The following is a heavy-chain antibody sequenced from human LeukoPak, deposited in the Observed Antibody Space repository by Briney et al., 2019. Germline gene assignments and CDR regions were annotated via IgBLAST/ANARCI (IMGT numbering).Heavy chain of an antibody. Sequence: SGTLSLTCAVSGDSISSGDYYWSWIRQPPGKGLEWIGEINHSGSTNYNPSLKSRVTISVDTSKNQFSLKLSSVTAADTAVYYCARALTTRFFQRNYFDYWGQGTLVTVSS. CDR2: INHSGST. D-gene: IGHD4-11*01. CDR3: ARALTTRFFQRNYFDY. CDR1: GDSISSGDYY. J-gene: IGHJ4*02. V-gene: IGHV4-34*01.